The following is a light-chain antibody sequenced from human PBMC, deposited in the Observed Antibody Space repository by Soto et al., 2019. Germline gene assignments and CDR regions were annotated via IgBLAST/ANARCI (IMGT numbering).Light chain of an antibody. CDR2: GAS. CDR3: QQYGSSPVT. V-gene: IGKV3-20*01. Sequence: EIVLTQSPGTLSSSPGERATLSCRASQSVXXXXLAGYQQKPGQAPRLLIYGASSRATGIPDRFSGSGSGTXXXXTIXXLXXEDFAVYYCQQYGSSPVTFGQGTKLEIK. J-gene: IGKJ2*01. CDR1: QSVXXXX.